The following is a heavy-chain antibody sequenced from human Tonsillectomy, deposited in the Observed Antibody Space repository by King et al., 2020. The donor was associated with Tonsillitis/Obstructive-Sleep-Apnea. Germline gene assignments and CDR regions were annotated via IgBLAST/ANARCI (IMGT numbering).Heavy chain of an antibody. CDR1: GGSFSGYY. CDR3: ARLCSIVVVPAAIRGENAFDI. Sequence: VQLQQWGAGLLKPSETLSLTCAVYGGSFSGYYWSWIRQPPGKGLEWIGEINHSGSTNYNPSLKSRVTISVDTSKNQFSLKLSSVTAAYTAVYSCARLCSIVVVPAAIRGENAFDIWGQGTMVTVSS. CDR2: INHSGST. J-gene: IGHJ3*02. D-gene: IGHD2-2*02. V-gene: IGHV4-34*01.